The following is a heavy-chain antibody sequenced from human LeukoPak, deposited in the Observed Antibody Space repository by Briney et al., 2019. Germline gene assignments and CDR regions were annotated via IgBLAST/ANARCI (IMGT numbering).Heavy chain of an antibody. D-gene: IGHD3-22*01. Sequence: GALVKVSCKVSGYTLTELSMHWVRQAPGKGLEWMGGFDPEDGETIYAQKFQGRVTMTEDTSTDTAYMELSSLRSEDTAVYYCATALLKYDSSGYYFANFDYWGQGTLVTVSS. V-gene: IGHV1-24*01. CDR2: FDPEDGET. J-gene: IGHJ4*02. CDR3: ATALLKYDSSGYYFANFDY. CDR1: GYTLTELS.